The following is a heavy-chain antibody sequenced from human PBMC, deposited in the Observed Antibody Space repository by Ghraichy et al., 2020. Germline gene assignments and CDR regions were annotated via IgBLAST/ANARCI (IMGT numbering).Heavy chain of an antibody. V-gene: IGHV3-11*04. CDR1: GFTFSDYY. J-gene: IGHJ3*02. Sequence: SCAASGFTFSDYYMSWIRQAPGKGLEWVSYISSSGSTIYYADSVKGRFTISRDNAKNSLYLQMNSLRAEDTAVYYCARVSPIAVAGTDAFDIWGQGTMVTVSS. D-gene: IGHD6-19*01. CDR2: ISSSGSTI. CDR3: ARVSPIAVAGTDAFDI.